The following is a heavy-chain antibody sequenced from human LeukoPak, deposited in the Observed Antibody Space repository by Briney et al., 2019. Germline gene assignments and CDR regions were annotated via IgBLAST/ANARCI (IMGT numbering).Heavy chain of an antibody. CDR1: GFTFSSYS. Sequence: GGSLRLSCAASGFTFSSYSMNCVRQAPGKGLEWVSSISSSSSYIYYADSVKGRFTISRDNAKNSLYLQMNSLRAEDTAVYYCARDLGGDWFDPWGQGTLVTVSS. J-gene: IGHJ5*02. V-gene: IGHV3-21*01. CDR2: ISSSSSYI. D-gene: IGHD3-16*01. CDR3: ARDLGGDWFDP.